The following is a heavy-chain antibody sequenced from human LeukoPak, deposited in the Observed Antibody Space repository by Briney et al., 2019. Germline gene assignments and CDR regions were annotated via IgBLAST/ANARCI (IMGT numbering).Heavy chain of an antibody. Sequence: SETLSLTCTVSGGSISSYYWSWIRQPPGKGLEWIGCIYYTGSTNYNPSLKSRVTISVGTSKNQFSLKLSSVTAADTAVYYCATGRAYNSVDYWGQGTLVTVSS. D-gene: IGHD6-19*01. CDR3: ATGRAYNSVDY. CDR1: GGSISSYY. J-gene: IGHJ4*02. V-gene: IGHV4-59*01. CDR2: IYYTGST.